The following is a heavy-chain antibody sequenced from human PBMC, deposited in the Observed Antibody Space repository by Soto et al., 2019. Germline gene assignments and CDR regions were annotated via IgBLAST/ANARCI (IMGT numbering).Heavy chain of an antibody. CDR2: INAGSGNT. Sequence: VHPVQSGAEVKKPGASVKVSCKASGYIYITYTMHWVRQAPGQSPEWMGWINAGSGNTKYSQKLQGRVTITRDTSASTGYMELNDLRSEDTAVYYCASAKVDQEYYFDYWGQGTLVTVSS. D-gene: IGHD1-26*01. V-gene: IGHV1-3*01. CDR3: ASAKVDQEYYFDY. J-gene: IGHJ4*02. CDR1: GYIYITYT.